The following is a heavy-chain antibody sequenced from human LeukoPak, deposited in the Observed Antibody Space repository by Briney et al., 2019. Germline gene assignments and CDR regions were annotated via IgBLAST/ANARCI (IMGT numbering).Heavy chain of an antibody. Sequence: GSLRLSCAASGFTFSSYAMSWVRQAPGKGLEWVSAISGSGGSTYYADSVKGRFTIFRDNSKNTLYLQMNSLRAEDTAVYYCAKELTTVTTFGWLDWGQGTLVTVST. CDR2: ISGSGGST. CDR3: AKELTTVTTFGWLD. D-gene: IGHD4-17*01. J-gene: IGHJ4*02. CDR1: GFTFSSYA. V-gene: IGHV3-23*01.